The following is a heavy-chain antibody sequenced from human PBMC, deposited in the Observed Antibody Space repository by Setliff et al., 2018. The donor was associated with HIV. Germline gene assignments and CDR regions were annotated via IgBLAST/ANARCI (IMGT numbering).Heavy chain of an antibody. CDR2: IYYSGST. Sequence: PSETLSLTCTVSGGPISSGGYYWSWIRQHPGKGLEWIGYIYYSGSTYYNPSLKSRVTISVDTSKNQFSLKLSSVTAADTAVYYCARVTYYDSSGYLFPFDYWGQGTLVTVSS. CDR1: GGPISSGGYY. CDR3: ARVTYYDSSGYLFPFDY. V-gene: IGHV4-31*03. D-gene: IGHD3-22*01. J-gene: IGHJ4*02.